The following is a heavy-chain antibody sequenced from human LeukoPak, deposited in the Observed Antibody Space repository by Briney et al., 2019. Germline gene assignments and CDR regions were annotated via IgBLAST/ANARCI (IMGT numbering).Heavy chain of an antibody. J-gene: IGHJ4*02. Sequence: SETLSLTCTVSGGSISTYFWSWIRQPPGKGLEWIGYIYYSGRTNYNPSPKSRVTISVDTSQNQFSLQLSSVTAADTAVYYCARLDNARGAFDYWGQGTLVTVSS. CDR3: ARLDNARGAFDY. CDR1: GGSISTYF. V-gene: IGHV4-59*01. CDR2: IYYSGRT. D-gene: IGHD2-2*03.